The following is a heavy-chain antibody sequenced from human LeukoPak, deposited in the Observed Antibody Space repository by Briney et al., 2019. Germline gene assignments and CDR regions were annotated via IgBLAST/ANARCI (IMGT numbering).Heavy chain of an antibody. CDR1: GGTFSSYA. V-gene: IGHV1-69*04. CDR3: AGGGSYGPVDY. CDR2: IIPILGIA. Sequence: SVKVSCKTSGGTFSSYAISWVRQAPGQGLEWMGRIIPILGIANYAQKFQGRVTITADKSTSTAYMELSSMRSEDTAVYYCAGGGSYGPVDYWGQGTLVTVSS. J-gene: IGHJ4*02. D-gene: IGHD1-26*01.